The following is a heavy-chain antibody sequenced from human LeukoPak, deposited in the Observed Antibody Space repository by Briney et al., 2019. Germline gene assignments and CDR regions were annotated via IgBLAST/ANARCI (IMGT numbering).Heavy chain of an antibody. J-gene: IGHJ3*02. D-gene: IGHD1-26*01. V-gene: IGHV4-59*08. CDR2: IYYSGTT. CDR3: ARSWYNGNYHGAFNM. Sequence: SETLSLTCTVSGGSISSYYWSWIRQPPGKGLEWIGYIYYSGTTNYNPSLRSRVTMSIDTSKNQFSLKLNSVTAADTAVYYCARSWYNGNYHGAFNMWDEGTMVT. CDR1: GGSISSYY.